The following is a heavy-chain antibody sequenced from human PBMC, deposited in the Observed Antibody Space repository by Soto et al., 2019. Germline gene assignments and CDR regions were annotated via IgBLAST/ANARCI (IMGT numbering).Heavy chain of an antibody. Sequence: QVQLQESGPXLVXPSXTLSLTCTVSGGSISSGAYYWSWVRQPPGKGLEWIGYIYYSGSTYYNPSLKSRVTISVDTSKNQFSLKLSSVTATDTAVYYCARDNYGDTYYFDYWGQGTLVTVSS. CDR2: IYYSGST. J-gene: IGHJ4*02. D-gene: IGHD4-17*01. CDR3: ARDNYGDTYYFDY. V-gene: IGHV4-30-4*01. CDR1: GGSISSGAYY.